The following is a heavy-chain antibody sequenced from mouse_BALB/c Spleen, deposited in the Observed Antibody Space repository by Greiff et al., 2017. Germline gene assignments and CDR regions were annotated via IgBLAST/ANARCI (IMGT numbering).Heavy chain of an antibody. D-gene: IGHD1-1*01. J-gene: IGHJ4*01. V-gene: IGHV1-14*01. CDR3: ARSDGSSYDDAMDY. CDR1: GYTFTSYV. CDR2: INPYNDGT. Sequence: VQLQQSGPELVKPGASVKMSCKASGYTFTSYVMHWVKQKPGQGLEWIGYINPYNDGTKYNEKFKGKATLTSDKSSSTAYMELSSLTSEDSAVYYCARSDGSSYDDAMDYWGQGTSVTVAA.